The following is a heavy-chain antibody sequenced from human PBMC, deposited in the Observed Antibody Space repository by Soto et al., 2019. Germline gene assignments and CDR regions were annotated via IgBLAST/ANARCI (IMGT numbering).Heavy chain of an antibody. CDR1: GYTFTSYA. CDR3: ARGLNGYLHYFDY. J-gene: IGHJ4*02. D-gene: IGHD5-18*01. V-gene: IGHV1-3*01. Sequence: ASVYVSCKASGYTFTSYAMHWVRQAPGQRLEWMGWINAGNGNTKYSQKFQGRVTITRDTSAGTAYMELSSLRSEDTAVYYCARGLNGYLHYFDYWGQGTPVTVSS. CDR2: INAGNGNT.